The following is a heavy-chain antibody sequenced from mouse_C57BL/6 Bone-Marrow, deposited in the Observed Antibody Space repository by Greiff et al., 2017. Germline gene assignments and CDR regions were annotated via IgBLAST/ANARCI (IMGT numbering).Heavy chain of an antibody. CDR1: GYAFSSSW. CDR3: AFTTVGDY. CDR2: IYPGGGDT. J-gene: IGHJ2*01. D-gene: IGHD1-1*01. V-gene: IGHV1-82*01. Sequence: VQLQQSGPELVKPGASVTISCKASGYAFSSSWMNWVKQRPGTGLAWIGRIYPGGGDTNYNGKFKGKSTLTADKSSSTAYMQLSSLTSEDSAVYFCAFTTVGDYWGQGTTLTVSS.